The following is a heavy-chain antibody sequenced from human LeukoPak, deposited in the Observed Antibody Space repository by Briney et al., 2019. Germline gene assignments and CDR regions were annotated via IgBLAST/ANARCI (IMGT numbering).Heavy chain of an antibody. CDR3: ARHDSGSYDY. V-gene: IGHV3-66*04. CDR2: IYSGGST. D-gene: IGHD1-26*01. CDR1: GFTVSSNY. Sequence: GGSLRLSCAASGFTVSSNYMTWVRQAPGKGLEWVSIIYSGGSTYYADSVKGRFTISRDNSKNTLYLQMNSLRAEDTALYYCARHDSGSYDYWGQGALVTISS. J-gene: IGHJ4*02.